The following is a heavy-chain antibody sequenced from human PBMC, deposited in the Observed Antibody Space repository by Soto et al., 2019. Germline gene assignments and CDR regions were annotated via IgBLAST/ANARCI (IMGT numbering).Heavy chain of an antibody. CDR3: ARRYGPGFDY. D-gene: IGHD4-17*01. Sequence: SETLSLTCTVSGGSISTSDYYWGWIRQPPGKGLEWIGSIYYSGSTNYNPSLKSRVTISVDTSKNQFSLKLSSVTAADTAVYYCARRYGPGFDYWGQGTLVTVSS. CDR1: GGSISTSDYY. J-gene: IGHJ4*02. V-gene: IGHV4-39*07. CDR2: IYYSGST.